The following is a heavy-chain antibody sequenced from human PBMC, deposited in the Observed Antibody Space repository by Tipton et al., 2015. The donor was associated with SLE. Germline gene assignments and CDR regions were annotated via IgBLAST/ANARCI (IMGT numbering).Heavy chain of an antibody. CDR2: IYRSGST. CDR1: GFSINDGYY. CDR3: ARGATVDWDRVAFDS. D-gene: IGHD3/OR15-3a*01. Sequence: TLSLTCAVSGFSINDGYYWGWIRQSPGTGLGWIGSIYRSGSTYYDPSLRSRVTISADTSKNQFSLNLSSVTAADTAVYYCARGATVDWDRVAFDSWGQGTLVTVSS. V-gene: IGHV4-38-2*01. J-gene: IGHJ4*02.